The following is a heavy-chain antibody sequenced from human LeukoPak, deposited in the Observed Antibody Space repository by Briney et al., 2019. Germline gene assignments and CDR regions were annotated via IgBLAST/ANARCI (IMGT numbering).Heavy chain of an antibody. D-gene: IGHD3-10*01. Sequence: SETLSLTCTVSGGSISSGDYYWSWIRQPPGKGLEWIGYIYYSGSTYYNPSLKSRVTISVDTSKNQFSLKLSSVTAADTAAYYCARVYGSGILYYYYGMDVWGQGTTVTVSS. V-gene: IGHV4-30-4*01. CDR1: GGSISSGDYY. CDR2: IYYSGST. CDR3: ARVYGSGILYYYYGMDV. J-gene: IGHJ6*02.